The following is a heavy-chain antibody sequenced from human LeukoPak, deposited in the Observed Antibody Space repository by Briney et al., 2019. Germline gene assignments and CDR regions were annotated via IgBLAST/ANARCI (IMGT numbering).Heavy chain of an antibody. J-gene: IGHJ4*02. D-gene: IGHD3-22*01. CDR2: IKYDGSDK. V-gene: IGHV3-7*01. Sequence: GGSLRLSCVASGFTFSNYWMSWVRQAPGKGLEWVANIKYDGSDKYYVASVKGRFIISRDNAKNTVYLQMNSLSAEDTAVYYCARDLELTYYDSSGHDYWGQGTLVSVSS. CDR1: GFTFSNYW. CDR3: ARDLELTYYDSSGHDY.